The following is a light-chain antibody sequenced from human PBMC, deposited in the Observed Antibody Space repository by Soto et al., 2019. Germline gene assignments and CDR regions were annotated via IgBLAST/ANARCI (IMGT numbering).Light chain of an antibody. J-gene: IGLJ1*01. CDR1: SSDVGGYNY. Sequence: QSVLTQPASVSGPPGQSITISCTGTSSDVGGYNYVSWYQQHPGKAPKLMIYDVSNRPSGVSNRFSGSKSGNTASLTISGLQAEDEADYYCSSYTSSSTRVFGTGTKSPS. CDR3: SSYTSSSTRV. V-gene: IGLV2-14*01. CDR2: DVS.